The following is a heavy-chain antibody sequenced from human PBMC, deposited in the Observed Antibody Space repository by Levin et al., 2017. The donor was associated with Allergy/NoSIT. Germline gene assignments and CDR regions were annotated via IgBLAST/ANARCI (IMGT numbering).Heavy chain of an antibody. CDR2: IYYSGST. CDR1: GGSISSYY. Sequence: GSLRLSCTVSGGSISSYYWSWIRQPPGKGLEWIGYIYYSGSTNYNPSLKSRVTISVDTSKNQFSLKLSSVTAADTAVYYCARDCGSSTSCYYYYGMDVWGQGTTVTVSS. J-gene: IGHJ6*02. CDR3: ARDCGSSTSCYYYYGMDV. D-gene: IGHD2-2*01. V-gene: IGHV4-59*01.